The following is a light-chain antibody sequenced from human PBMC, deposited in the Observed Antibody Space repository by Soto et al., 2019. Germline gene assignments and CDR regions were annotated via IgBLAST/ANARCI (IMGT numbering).Light chain of an antibody. CDR3: CSYAGSYTVV. CDR1: SSNIGAGFD. Sequence: QSVLTQPPSVSGAPGQRVTIPCTGTSSNIGAGFDVHWYQHLPGTAPKLLIYGNNHRPSGVPDRFSGSKSGTSASLAITGLQAEDEADYYCCSYAGSYTVVFGGGTKVTVL. J-gene: IGLJ2*01. CDR2: GNN. V-gene: IGLV1-40*01.